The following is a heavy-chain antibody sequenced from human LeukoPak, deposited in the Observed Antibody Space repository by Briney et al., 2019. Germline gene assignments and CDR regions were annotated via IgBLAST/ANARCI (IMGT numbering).Heavy chain of an antibody. CDR3: ARVNWGLYYFDY. J-gene: IGHJ4*02. CDR1: GGSISSGGYY. V-gene: IGHV4-31*03. CDR2: IYYSGST. D-gene: IGHD7-27*01. Sequence: PSETLSLTCTVSGGSISSGGYYWSWIRQHPGKGLEWIGYIYYSGSTYYNPSLKSRVTISVDTSKNQFSLKLSSVTAADTAVYYCARVNWGLYYFDYWGQGTLVTVSS.